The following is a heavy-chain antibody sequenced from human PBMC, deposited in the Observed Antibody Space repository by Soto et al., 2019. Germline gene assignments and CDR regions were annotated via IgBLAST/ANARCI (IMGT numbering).Heavy chain of an antibody. CDR1: GFTVSSKY. J-gene: IGHJ6*03. CDR2: IQGGGTT. CDR3: ARDDVLCDGGRCYGIPLDV. Sequence: EVQLVESGGGLVQPGGSLRLSCAASGFTVSSKYMTWVRQAPGKGLEWVSLIQGGGTTYYADFVKGRFTISRDTSENTLHLQLDSLRVEDTAVYYCARDDVLCDGGRCYGIPLDVCGKGTTVTVS. V-gene: IGHV3-66*01. D-gene: IGHD2-15*01.